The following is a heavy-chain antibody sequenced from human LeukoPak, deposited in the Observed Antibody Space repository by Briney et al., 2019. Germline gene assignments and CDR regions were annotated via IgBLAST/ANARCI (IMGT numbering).Heavy chain of an antibody. D-gene: IGHD6-19*01. CDR3: ATEAPSSGWYYFDY. Sequence: SVTVSCKVSGYTLTELSMHWVRQAPGKGLGWMGGFDPEDGETIYAQKFQGRVTMTEDTSTDTAYMELSSVRSEDTAVYYCATEAPSSGWYYFDYWGQGTLVTVSS. CDR1: GYTLTELS. V-gene: IGHV1-24*01. J-gene: IGHJ4*02. CDR2: FDPEDGET.